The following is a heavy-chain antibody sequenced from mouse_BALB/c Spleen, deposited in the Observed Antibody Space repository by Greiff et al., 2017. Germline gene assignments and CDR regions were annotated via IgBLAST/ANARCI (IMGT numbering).Heavy chain of an antibody. CDR1: GYTFTSYY. Sequence: VQLQESGPELVKPGASVRISCKASGYTFTSYYIHWVKQRPGQGLEWIGWIYPGNVNTKYNEKFKGKATLTADKSSSTAYMQLSSLTSEDSAVYFCARNYDGDYYAMDYWGQGTSVTVSS. CDR2: IYPGNVNT. CDR3: ARNYDGDYYAMDY. D-gene: IGHD2-4*01. J-gene: IGHJ4*01. V-gene: IGHV1S56*01.